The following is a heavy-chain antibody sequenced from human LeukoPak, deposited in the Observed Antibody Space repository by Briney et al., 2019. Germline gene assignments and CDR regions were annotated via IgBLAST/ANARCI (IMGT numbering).Heavy chain of an antibody. J-gene: IGHJ6*03. CDR2: IYYSGST. V-gene: IGHV4-59*01. CDR1: GGSISSYY. D-gene: IGHD5-18*01. Sequence: SETLSLTCTVSGGSISSYYWSWIRQPPGKGLEWIGYIYYSGSTNYNPSLKSRVTISVDTSKNQFSLKLSSVTAADTAVYYCARTTEGGYTYDYFFYYYMDVWGKGTTVTISS. CDR3: ARTTEGGYTYDYFFYYYMDV.